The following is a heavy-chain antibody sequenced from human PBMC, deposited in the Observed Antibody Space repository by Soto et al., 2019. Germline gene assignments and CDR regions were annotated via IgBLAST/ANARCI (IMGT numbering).Heavy chain of an antibody. D-gene: IGHD2-21*01. CDR1: GYTFASYG. CDR3: ARSTSSRACGGDCSNSYKDV. CDR2: ISAYNGNT. Sequence: ASVKVSCKASGYTFASYGISWVRQAPGQGLEWMGWISAYNGNTNYAQKLQGRVTMTTDTSTSTAYMELRSLRSDDTAVYYCARSTSSRACGGDCSNSYKDVWGKGTTVTVSS. V-gene: IGHV1-18*01. J-gene: IGHJ6*03.